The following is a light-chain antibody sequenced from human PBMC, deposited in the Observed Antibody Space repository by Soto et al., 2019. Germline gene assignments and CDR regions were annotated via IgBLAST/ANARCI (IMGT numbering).Light chain of an antibody. CDR3: QQYGSSLT. J-gene: IGKJ4*01. CDR1: QSVSSKY. V-gene: IGKV3-20*01. Sequence: ASQSVSSKYLAFYQQXPAQSPSFLIYGTXINASGVPERFSGSGYGTDLTLTISRLEPEDFAVYYCQQYGSSLTFGGGTKVAIK. CDR2: GTX.